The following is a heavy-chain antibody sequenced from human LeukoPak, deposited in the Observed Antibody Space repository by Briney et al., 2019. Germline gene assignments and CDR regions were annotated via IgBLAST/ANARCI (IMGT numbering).Heavy chain of an antibody. CDR2: IRFGGGTT. J-gene: IGHJ3*01. V-gene: IGHV1-46*01. Sequence: ASVTVSCKASGYTVTSYYMYWVRQAPGQGLEWVGMIRFGGGTTSYEPKFQGRVTMTWDSSTSTAYMGLNSLTSEDTAVYFCASPDGVWGQGTMVTVSS. D-gene: IGHD1-14*01. CDR1: GYTVTSYY. CDR3: ASPDGV.